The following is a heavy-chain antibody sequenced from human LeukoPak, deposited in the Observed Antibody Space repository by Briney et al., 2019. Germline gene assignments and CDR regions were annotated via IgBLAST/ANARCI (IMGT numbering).Heavy chain of an antibody. Sequence: GSLRLSCAASGFPFSINAMSWIRQPPGKGLEWIGEINHSGSTNYNPSLKSRVTISVDTSKNQFSLKLSSVTAADTAVYYCARTNYGSGPYDYWGQGTLVTVSS. D-gene: IGHD3-10*01. CDR1: GFPFSINA. J-gene: IGHJ4*02. CDR2: INHSGST. CDR3: ARTNYGSGPYDY. V-gene: IGHV4-34*01.